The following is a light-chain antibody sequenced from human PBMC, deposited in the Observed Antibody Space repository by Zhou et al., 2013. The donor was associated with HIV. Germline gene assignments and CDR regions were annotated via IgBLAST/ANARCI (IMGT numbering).Light chain of an antibody. V-gene: IGKV1-5*03. CDR2: QAS. Sequence: DIQMTQSPSTLSASVGARVTISCRASQSVSNWVAWFQQKPGTAPKLLIYQASLLESGVPSRFSGRASGTEFNLTISSLQADDFGTYFCQQYSTSSRSFGQGTK. J-gene: IGKJ1*01. CDR1: QSVSNW. CDR3: QQYSTSSRS.